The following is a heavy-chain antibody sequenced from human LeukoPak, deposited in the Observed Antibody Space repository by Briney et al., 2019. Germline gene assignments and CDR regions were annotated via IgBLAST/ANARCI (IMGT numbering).Heavy chain of an antibody. V-gene: IGHV5-51*01. CDR3: ARHETGPYFDY. CDR2: IYPGDSDT. J-gene: IGHJ4*02. Sequence: GESLKISCKGSGYSFTRNWIGWVRQMPGKGLECMGIIYPGDSDTRYSPSFQGQVTISADRSISTAYLQWSSLKASDTAMYYCARHETGPYFDYWGQGTLVTVSS. D-gene: IGHD1-1*01. CDR1: GYSFTRNW.